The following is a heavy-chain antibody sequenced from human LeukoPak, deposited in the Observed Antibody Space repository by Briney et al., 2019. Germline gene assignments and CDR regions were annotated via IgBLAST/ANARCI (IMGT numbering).Heavy chain of an antibody. CDR1: GFTFSSYS. Sequence: PGGSLRLSCAASGFTFSSYSMNWVRQAPGKELEWVSYISSSSSTIYYADSVKGRFTISRDNAKNSLYLQMNSLRAEDTAVYYCARDSRHYYAHDVWGQGTTVTVSS. D-gene: IGHD3-10*01. J-gene: IGHJ6*02. CDR2: ISSSSSTI. V-gene: IGHV3-48*01. CDR3: ARDSRHYYAHDV.